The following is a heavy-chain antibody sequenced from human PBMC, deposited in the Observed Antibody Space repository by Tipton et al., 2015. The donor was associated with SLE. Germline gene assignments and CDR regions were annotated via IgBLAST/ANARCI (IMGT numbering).Heavy chain of an antibody. J-gene: IGHJ5*02. CDR3: ARGEGYYGSGSYQGWFDP. CDR1: GGPITNDP. V-gene: IGHV4-59*08. Sequence: TLSLTCTVSGGPITNDPWSWIRQAPGQGLEWIGYMHYNGSTKYNPSFRSRVTVSVDRSNNQFSLKLSSVTAADTAVYYCARGEGYYGSGSYQGWFDPWGQGTLVTVSS. CDR2: MHYNGST. D-gene: IGHD3-10*01.